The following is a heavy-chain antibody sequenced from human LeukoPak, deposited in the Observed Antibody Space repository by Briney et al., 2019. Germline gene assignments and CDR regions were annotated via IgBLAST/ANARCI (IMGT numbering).Heavy chain of an antibody. Sequence: GASVKVSCNASGYTFTSYYMHWVRQAPGQGLEWMGITNPSGGSTSYAQKFQGRVTMTRDTSTSTVYMELSSLRSEDTAVYYCARGSYYDFWSGYEGLDAFDIWGQGTMVTVSS. D-gene: IGHD3-3*01. CDR2: TNPSGGST. J-gene: IGHJ3*02. CDR1: GYTFTSYY. CDR3: ARGSYYDFWSGYEGLDAFDI. V-gene: IGHV1-46*01.